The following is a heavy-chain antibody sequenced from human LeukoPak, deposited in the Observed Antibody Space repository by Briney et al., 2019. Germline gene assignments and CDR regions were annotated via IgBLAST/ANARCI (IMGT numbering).Heavy chain of an antibody. V-gene: IGHV3-7*03. J-gene: IGHJ6*02. CDR1: GFTFSNYW. Sequence: GGPLRLSCEGSGFTFSNYWMGWVRQAPGKGLQWVANLKTDGSEKYYVDSVKGRFTISRDNSKNTPYLQMNSLRAEDTAVYYCARGRYGSGSFYYYYYGMDVWGQGTTVTVSS. CDR2: LKTDGSEK. CDR3: ARGRYGSGSFYYYYYGMDV. D-gene: IGHD3-10*01.